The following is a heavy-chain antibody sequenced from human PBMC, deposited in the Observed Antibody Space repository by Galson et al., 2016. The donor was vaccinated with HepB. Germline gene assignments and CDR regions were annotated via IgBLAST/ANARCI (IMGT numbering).Heavy chain of an antibody. V-gene: IGHV3-74*01. CDR2: IKSDGSIT. CDR1: GFTFSSYW. J-gene: IGHJ5*01. CDR3: ARGRQGAVCFVFDS. Sequence: SLRLSCAASGFTFSSYWMYWVRQAPGKGLEWVSRIKSDGSITCYADSVKGRFTISRDNSKKTMYLQMNSLRAEDTALYYCARGRQGAVCFVFDSWGQGTLVTVSS.